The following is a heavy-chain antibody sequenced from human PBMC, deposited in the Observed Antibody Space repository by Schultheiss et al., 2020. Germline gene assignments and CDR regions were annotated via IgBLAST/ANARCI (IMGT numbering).Heavy chain of an antibody. V-gene: IGHV3-49*04. CDR3: ARVQYSSSWYTDYYYYGMDV. CDR2: IRSKAYGETT. CDR1: GFTFGDYA. Sequence: GGSLRLSCPASGFTFGDYAMNWVRQAPGKGLEWVGFIRSKAYGETTEYAASVKGRFTISRDDSKSIAYLQMNGLKTEDTAVYYCARVQYSSSWYTDYYYYGMDVWCQGTTVTVSS. D-gene: IGHD6-13*01. J-gene: IGHJ6*02.